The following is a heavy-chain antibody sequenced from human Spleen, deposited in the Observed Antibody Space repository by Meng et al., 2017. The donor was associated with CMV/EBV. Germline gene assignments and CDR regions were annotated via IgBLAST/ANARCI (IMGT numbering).Heavy chain of an antibody. CDR1: GGSFSGYY. CDR2: INHSGST. J-gene: IGHJ4*02. V-gene: IGHV4-34*01. Sequence: SETLSLTCAVYGGSFSGYYWSWIRQPPGKGLEWIGEINHSGSTNYNPSLKSRVTISVDTSKNQFSLKLSSVTAEDTAVYYCARGRRQLAGYYWGQGTLVTVSS. CDR3: ARGRRQLAGYY. D-gene: IGHD6-13*01.